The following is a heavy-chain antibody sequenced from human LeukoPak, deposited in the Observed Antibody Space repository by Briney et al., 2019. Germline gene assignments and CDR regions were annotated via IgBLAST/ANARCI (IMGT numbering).Heavy chain of an antibody. CDR3: ARVYDSSGYTFDY. J-gene: IGHJ4*02. CDR1: GSTFSSYA. V-gene: IGHV3-23*01. Sequence: QPGGSLRLSCAASGSTFSSYAMSWVRQAPGKGLEWVSAISGSGGSTYYADSVKGRFTISRDNAKNSLYLQMNSLRAEDTAVYYCARVYDSSGYTFDYWGQGTLVTVSS. D-gene: IGHD3-22*01. CDR2: ISGSGGST.